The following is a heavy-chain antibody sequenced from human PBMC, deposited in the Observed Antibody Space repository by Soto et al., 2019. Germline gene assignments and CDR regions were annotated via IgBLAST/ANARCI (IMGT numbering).Heavy chain of an antibody. CDR1: GYTFTSYG. J-gene: IGHJ4*02. Sequence: ASVKVSCKASGYTFTSYGISWVRQAPGQGLEWMGWISAYNGNTNYAQKLQGRVTMATDTSTSTAYMELRSLRSDDTAVYYCAREGYSSGWYYFDYWGQGTLVTVSS. CDR3: AREGYSSGWYYFDY. V-gene: IGHV1-18*01. D-gene: IGHD6-19*01. CDR2: ISAYNGNT.